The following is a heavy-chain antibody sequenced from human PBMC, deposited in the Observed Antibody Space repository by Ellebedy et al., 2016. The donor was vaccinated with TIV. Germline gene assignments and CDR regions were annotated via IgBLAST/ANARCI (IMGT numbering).Heavy chain of an antibody. CDR2: INHSGST. CDR1: GGSFSGYY. J-gene: IGHJ5*02. D-gene: IGHD4-17*01. Sequence: SETLSLXCAVYGGSFSGYYWSWIRQPPGKGLEWIGEINHSGSTNYNPSLKSRVTISVDTSKNQFSLKLSSVTAADTAVYYCARTYGDYAHGWFDPWGQGTLVTVSS. CDR3: ARTYGDYAHGWFDP. V-gene: IGHV4-34*01.